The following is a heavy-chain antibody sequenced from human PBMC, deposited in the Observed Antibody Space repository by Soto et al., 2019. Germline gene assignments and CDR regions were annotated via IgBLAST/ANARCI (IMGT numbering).Heavy chain of an antibody. J-gene: IGHJ1*01. Sequence: SETLSLTCAVYGGSFSGYYWSWIRQPPGKGLEWIGEINHSGSTNYNPSLKSRVTISVDTSKNQFSLKLSSVTAADTAVYYCARGPKEQQLARDFQHWGQGTLVTVSS. CDR1: GGSFSGYY. V-gene: IGHV4-34*01. CDR2: INHSGST. CDR3: ARGPKEQQLARDFQH. D-gene: IGHD6-13*01.